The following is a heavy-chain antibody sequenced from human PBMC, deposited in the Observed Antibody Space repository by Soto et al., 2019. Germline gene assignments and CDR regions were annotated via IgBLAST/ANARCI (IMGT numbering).Heavy chain of an antibody. CDR2: IYYSGST. CDR3: ARANWYSEY. Sequence: QVQLQESGPGLVKPSETLSLTCTVSGGSINNHCWSWIRQPPGKGLEWIGYIYYSGSTNYNPSLKSRVTMSVDTSKNQFSLNLTSLTAADTAIYYCARANWYSEYWGQGTLVTVSS. J-gene: IGHJ4*02. CDR1: GGSINNHC. V-gene: IGHV4-59*11. D-gene: IGHD7-27*01.